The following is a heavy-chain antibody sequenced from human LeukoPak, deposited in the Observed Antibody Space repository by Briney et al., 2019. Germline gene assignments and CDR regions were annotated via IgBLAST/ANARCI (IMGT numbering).Heavy chain of an antibody. D-gene: IGHD6-13*01. Sequence: PGGSLRLSCAASGFTFSSYGMHWVRQAPGKGLEWVAFIRYDGSNKYYTDSVKGRFTISRDNSKNTLYLQMSSLRAEDTAVYCCARTYSSSSYSPFDYWGQGTLVTVSS. CDR2: IRYDGSNK. CDR3: ARTYSSSSYSPFDY. CDR1: GFTFSSYG. J-gene: IGHJ4*02. V-gene: IGHV3-30*02.